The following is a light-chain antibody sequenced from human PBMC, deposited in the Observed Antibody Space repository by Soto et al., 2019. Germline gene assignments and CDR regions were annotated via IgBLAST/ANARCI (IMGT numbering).Light chain of an antibody. J-gene: IGLJ1*01. CDR1: SSDVGGYDY. CDR3: YSYAGSYSDV. CDR2: DVS. V-gene: IGLV2-11*01. Sequence: QSALTQPRSVSGSPGQSATISCTGTSSDVGGYDYVSWYQQHPGKAPKLVIYDVSKRPSGVPDRFSGSKSGNTASLSISGLQADDEADYYCYSYAGSYSDVFGTGTKVTVL.